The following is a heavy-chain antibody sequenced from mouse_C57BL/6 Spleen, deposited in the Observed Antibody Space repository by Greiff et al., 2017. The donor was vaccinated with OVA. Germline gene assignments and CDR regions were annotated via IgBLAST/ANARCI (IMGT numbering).Heavy chain of an antibody. Sequence: VQLQQSGPELVKPGASVKMSCKASGYTFTDYNMHWVKQSPGKSLEWIGYINPNNGGTSYNQKFKGKATLTVNKSSSTAYMELRSLTSEDSAVYDCARVPRYYGSGSHDFDVWGTGTTVTVSS. V-gene: IGHV1-22*01. D-gene: IGHD1-1*01. J-gene: IGHJ1*03. CDR1: GYTFTDYN. CDR2: INPNNGGT. CDR3: ARVPRYYGSGSHDFDV.